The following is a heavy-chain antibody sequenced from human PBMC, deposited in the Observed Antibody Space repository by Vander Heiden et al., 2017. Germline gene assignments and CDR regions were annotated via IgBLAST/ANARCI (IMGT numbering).Heavy chain of an antibody. Sequence: EVQLVESGGGLVQSGGSLRLSCAGSRCTFSNYWMHWGRQAPGKGMVWVSRINSDGRSTSYADSGKGRFTISRDNAKNTLHLQMNSLRAEDTAVYDCARVGSRSSSRFDAWGQGTLGIVSS. CDR3: ARVGSRSSSRFDA. CDR1: RCTFSNYW. D-gene: IGHD6-6*01. V-gene: IGHV3-74*01. J-gene: IGHJ5*02. CDR2: INSDGRST.